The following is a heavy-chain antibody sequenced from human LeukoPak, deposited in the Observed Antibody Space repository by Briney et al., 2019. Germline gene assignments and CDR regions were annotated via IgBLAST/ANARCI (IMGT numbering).Heavy chain of an antibody. CDR1: GFTFSSYS. CDR2: ISSSSSYI. V-gene: IGHV3-21*01. J-gene: IGHJ4*02. Sequence: TGGSLRLSCAASGFTFSSYSMNWVRQAPGKGLEWVSSISSSSSYIYYADSVKGRFTISRDNAKNSLYLQMNSLRAEDTAVYYCARDSPRLFYDSSGYSLPDYWGQGTLVTVSS. D-gene: IGHD3-22*01. CDR3: ARDSPRLFYDSSGYSLPDY.